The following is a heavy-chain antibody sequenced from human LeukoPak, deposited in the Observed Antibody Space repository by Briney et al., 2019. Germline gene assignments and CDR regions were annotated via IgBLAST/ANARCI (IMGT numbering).Heavy chain of an antibody. Sequence: SETLSLTCTVSGDSISMFCWSWVRQPPGKGLEWIGYIYTSGSTDYNPSLKSRVTMSVDTSENQLSLKLSSVTAADTAVYYCARGRIYASSNWFDPWGRGTLVTVSS. D-gene: IGHD3-10*01. V-gene: IGHV4-4*09. CDR1: GDSISMFC. J-gene: IGHJ5*02. CDR3: ARGRIYASSNWFDP. CDR2: IYTSGST.